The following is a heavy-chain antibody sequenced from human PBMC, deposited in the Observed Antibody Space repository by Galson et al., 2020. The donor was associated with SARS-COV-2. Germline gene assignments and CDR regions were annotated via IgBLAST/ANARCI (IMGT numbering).Heavy chain of an antibody. J-gene: IGHJ4*02. CDR3: ASGNSGSYFGVFYY. V-gene: IGHV3-30*03. D-gene: IGHD1-26*01. Sequence: LSLTCAASGFTFSSYGMHWVRQAPGKGLEWVAVISYDGSNKYYADSVKGRFTISRDNSKNTLYLQMNSLRAEDTAVYYCASGNSGSYFGVFYYWGQGTLVTVSS. CDR1: GFTFSSYG. CDR2: ISYDGSNK.